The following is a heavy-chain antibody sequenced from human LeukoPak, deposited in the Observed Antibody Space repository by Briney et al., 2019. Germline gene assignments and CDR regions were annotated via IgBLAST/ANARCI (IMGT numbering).Heavy chain of an antibody. Sequence: ETLSLTCTVSGGSISSGSFYWNWVRQAPGKGLEWVSYISSSSSTIYYADSVKGRFTISRDNAKNSLYLQMNSLRDEDTAVYYCAREPCGGDCYEGFDYWGQGTLVTVSS. CDR3: AREPCGGDCYEGFDY. CDR1: GGSISSGS. V-gene: IGHV3-48*02. J-gene: IGHJ4*02. D-gene: IGHD2-21*02. CDR2: ISSSSSTI.